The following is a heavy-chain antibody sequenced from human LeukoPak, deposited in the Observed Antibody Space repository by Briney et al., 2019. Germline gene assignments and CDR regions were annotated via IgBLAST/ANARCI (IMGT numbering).Heavy chain of an antibody. CDR3: ARDRGYDFWSGYGAFDI. J-gene: IGHJ3*02. Sequence: GRSLRLSCAASGFTFSSYGMHWVRQAPGKGLEWVAVIWYDGSNKYYADSVKGRFTISRDNSKNTLYLQMNSLRAEDTAVYYCARDRGYDFWSGYGAFDIWGQGTMVTVSS. D-gene: IGHD3-3*01. CDR1: GFTFSSYG. V-gene: IGHV3-33*01. CDR2: IWYDGSNK.